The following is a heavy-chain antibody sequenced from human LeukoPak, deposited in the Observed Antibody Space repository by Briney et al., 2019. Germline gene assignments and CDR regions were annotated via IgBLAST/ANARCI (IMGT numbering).Heavy chain of an antibody. CDR3: ASRAECQVIDY. D-gene: IGHD3-3*01. V-gene: IGHV1-2*02. Sequence: GASVKVSCKASGYTFTGYNIHWMRQAPGQGLEWMGWINPNKGDTNDAQKFQGRVTMTSYTSICTAYMELSGRSSYVTAVYSCASRAECQVIDYWGQGTLVTVSS. CDR1: GYTFTGYN. CDR2: INPNKGDT. J-gene: IGHJ4*02.